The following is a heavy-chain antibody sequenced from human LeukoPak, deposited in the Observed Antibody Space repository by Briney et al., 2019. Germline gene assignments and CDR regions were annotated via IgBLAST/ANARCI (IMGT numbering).Heavy chain of an antibody. CDR3: ARGLSSGWYGFDY. Sequence: GSLRLSCAASGFTFSSYSMNWVRQPPGKGLEWIGEINHSGSTNYNPSLKSRVTISVDTSKNQFSLKLSSVTAADTAVYYCARGLSSGWYGFDYWGQGTLVTVSS. CDR2: INHSGST. V-gene: IGHV4-34*01. D-gene: IGHD6-19*01. CDR1: GFTFSSYS. J-gene: IGHJ4*02.